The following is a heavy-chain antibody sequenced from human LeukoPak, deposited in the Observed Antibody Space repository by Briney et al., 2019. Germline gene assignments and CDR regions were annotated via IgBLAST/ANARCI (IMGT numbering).Heavy chain of an antibody. Sequence: PGGSLRLSRTASGLTFTTYWMSWVRQAPGKGLEWVAKINQDGSEKDYVDSVKGRFTISRDNAKNSVYVQMNSLRPEDTAVYYCATGARGKNWGQGTLVTVPS. V-gene: IGHV3-7*01. CDR1: GLTFTTYW. CDR2: INQDGSEK. J-gene: IGHJ4*02. CDR3: ATGARGKN.